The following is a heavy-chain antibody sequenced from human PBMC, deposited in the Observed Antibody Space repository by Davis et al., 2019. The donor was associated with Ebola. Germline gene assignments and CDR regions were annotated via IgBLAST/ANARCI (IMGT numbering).Heavy chain of an antibody. J-gene: IGHJ3*02. CDR1: QFNFTGAW. D-gene: IGHD1-26*01. CDR2: IRTGSTANI. Sequence: GESLKISCAGSQFNFTGAWMNWARQAPGKGLEWVSFIRTGSTANIYYADSVKGRFTASRDNAKNSLYLQMNGLRDEDTAVYYCARDRSGGAFDIWGQGTMVTVSS. V-gene: IGHV3-48*02. CDR3: ARDRSGGAFDI.